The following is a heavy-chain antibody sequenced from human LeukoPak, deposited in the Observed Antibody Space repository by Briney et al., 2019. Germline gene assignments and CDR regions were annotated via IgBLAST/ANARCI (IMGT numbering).Heavy chain of an antibody. J-gene: IGHJ4*02. CDR1: GYTFTDYY. CDR3: ARASYYYDSSGYPGYYFDY. D-gene: IGHD3-22*01. CDR2: INPNSGGT. V-gene: IGHV1-2*02. Sequence: ASVKVSCKASGYTFTDYYMHWVRQAPGQGLEWMGWINPNSGGTNYAQKFQRRVTMTRDTSISTAYMELSRLRSDDTAVYYCARASYYYDSSGYPGYYFDYWGQGTLVTVSS.